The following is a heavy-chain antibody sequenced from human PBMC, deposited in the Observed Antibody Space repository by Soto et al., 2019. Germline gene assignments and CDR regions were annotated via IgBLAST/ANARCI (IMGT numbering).Heavy chain of an antibody. D-gene: IGHD4-4*01. CDR2: IIPLFNVA. CDR3: AASGRGVMGYDYKGTEGLDI. CDR1: GGTFSNFA. V-gene: IGHV1-69*01. Sequence: QVQLVQSGPEVKKPGSSVKVSCEASGGTFSNFAVNWVRQAPGQGLEWVGGIIPLFNVAKYAQKFEGRVTLVADDSTSTAYMDLSILRSDDTAVYYCAASGRGVMGYDYKGTEGLDIWGQGTMVTVSS. J-gene: IGHJ3*02.